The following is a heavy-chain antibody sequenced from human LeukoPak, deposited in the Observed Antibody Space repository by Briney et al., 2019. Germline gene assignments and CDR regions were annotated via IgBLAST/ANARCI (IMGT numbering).Heavy chain of an antibody. D-gene: IGHD6-19*01. J-gene: IGHJ4*02. CDR1: GFTFSSYW. CDR3: TRVGYSSLSLGIDY. Sequence: GGSLRLSCAASGFTFSSYWIHWVRQATGKGLVWVSRINTDGSSTSYADSVKGRFTISRDNAKNTLYLQMNSLRDEDTAVYYCTRVGYSSLSLGIDYWGQGTLVTVSS. V-gene: IGHV3-74*01. CDR2: INTDGSST.